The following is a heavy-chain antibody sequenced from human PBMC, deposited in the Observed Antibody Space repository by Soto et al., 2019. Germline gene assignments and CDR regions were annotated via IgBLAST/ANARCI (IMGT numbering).Heavy chain of an antibody. Sequence: HVQLVQSGTEVKKPGASVRVSCMVSGYPFTTYYIHWVRQAPGQGLEWMGWIDPRSGGTVYEQKFQCRVTMTRDTYISTVYMDLTGLTSYDTALYYCATDDYGIFPYWGQGSLVTVSS. CDR3: ATDDYGIFPY. V-gene: IGHV1-2*02. CDR2: IDPRSGGT. CDR1: GYPFTTYY. D-gene: IGHD3-10*01. J-gene: IGHJ4*02.